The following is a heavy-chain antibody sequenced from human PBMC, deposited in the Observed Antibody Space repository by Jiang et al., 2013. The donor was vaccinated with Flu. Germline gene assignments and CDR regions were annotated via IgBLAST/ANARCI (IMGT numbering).Heavy chain of an antibody. J-gene: IGHJ6*02. CDR3: AGQTGTTLYYGMDV. Sequence: LLKPSETLSLTCAVYGGSFSGYYWSWIRQPPGKGLEWIGEINHSGSTNYNPSLKSRVTISVDTSKNQFSLKLSSVTAADTAVYYCAGQTGTTLYYGMDVWGQGTTATVSS. D-gene: IGHD1-7*01. CDR2: INHSGST. V-gene: IGHV4-34*01. CDR1: GGSFSGYY.